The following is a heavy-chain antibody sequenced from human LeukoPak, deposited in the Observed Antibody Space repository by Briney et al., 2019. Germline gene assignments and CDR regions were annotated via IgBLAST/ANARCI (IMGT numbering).Heavy chain of an antibody. D-gene: IGHD3-9*01. CDR3: AKDPYYDILTGYPDY. J-gene: IGHJ4*02. V-gene: IGHV3-9*01. CDR2: ISWNSGSI. Sequence: GGSLRLSCAASGFIFSDHYIDWVRQAPGKGLEWVSGISWNSGSIGYADSVKGRFTISRDNAKNSLYLQMNSLRAEDTALYYCAKDPYYDILTGYPDYWGQGTLVTVSS. CDR1: GFIFSDHY.